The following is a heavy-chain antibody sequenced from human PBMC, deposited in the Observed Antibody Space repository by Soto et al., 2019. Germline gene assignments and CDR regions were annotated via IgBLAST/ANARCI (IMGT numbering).Heavy chain of an antibody. V-gene: IGHV4-34*02. J-gene: IGHJ4*02. D-gene: IGHD1-26*01. Sequence: QVQLQQWGAGLLKPSETLSLTCAVYGGSFSDYYWSWIRQTPEKGLEWIGEVSHSGSTTYNPSLKHRVTIAIDTSKNQFSLTLNSVTAADTAMYFCAREEPASRHHDYWGQGNLVTVSS. CDR2: VSHSGST. CDR1: GGSFSDYY. CDR3: AREEPASRHHDY.